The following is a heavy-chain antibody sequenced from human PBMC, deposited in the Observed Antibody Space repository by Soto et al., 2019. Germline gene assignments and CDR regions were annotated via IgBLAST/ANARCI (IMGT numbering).Heavy chain of an antibody. J-gene: IGHJ4*02. CDR1: GGSISSGGHY. CDR3: AREXXLXXNYFDS. V-gene: IGHV4-31*03. CDR2: IYNGGST. Sequence: QVQLQESGPGLVKPSQTLSLTCSVSGGSISSGGHYWSWIRQHPGKGLEWIGYIYNGGSTYYKPSLSSRVTISLDTSKNQFSLRLSSVTAADTAVYYCAREXXLXXNYFDSWGXGTQVTVSS.